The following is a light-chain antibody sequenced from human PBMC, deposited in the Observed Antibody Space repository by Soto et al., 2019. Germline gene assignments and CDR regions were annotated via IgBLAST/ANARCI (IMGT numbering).Light chain of an antibody. CDR2: EVT. CDR3: CSYAGTGEV. Sequence: QSALTQPASVSGSPGQSITIPCTGTSGDVGGYNLVSWYQQHPGKAPKLMIYEVTERPSGVSNRFSGSKSGNTASLTISGLQPDDEADYYCCSYAGTGEVFRTGTKLTVL. J-gene: IGLJ1*01. CDR1: SGDVGGYNL. V-gene: IGLV2-23*02.